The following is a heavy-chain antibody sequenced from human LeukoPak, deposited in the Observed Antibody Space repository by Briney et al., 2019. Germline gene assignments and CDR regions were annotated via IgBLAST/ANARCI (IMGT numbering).Heavy chain of an antibody. V-gene: IGHV3-30*18. CDR2: ISYDGSNK. J-gene: IGHJ6*02. Sequence: GGSLRLSCAASGFTLSSYGMHWVRQAPGKGLEWVAVISYDGSNKYYADSVKGRFTISRDNSKNTLYLQMNSLRAEDTAVYYCAKDSGRTYYYYGMDVWGQGTTVTVSS. CDR3: AKDSGRTYYYYGMDV. CDR1: GFTLSSYG.